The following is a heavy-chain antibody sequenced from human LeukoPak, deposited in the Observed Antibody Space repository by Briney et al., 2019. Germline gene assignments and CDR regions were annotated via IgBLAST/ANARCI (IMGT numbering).Heavy chain of an antibody. CDR2: IWYDGSYK. CDR3: ARGNSDAFDI. J-gene: IGHJ3*02. V-gene: IGHV3-33*01. CDR1: GFTFSNYA. D-gene: IGHD4-23*01. Sequence: GESLKISCAASGFTFSNYAMHWVRQAPGKGLEWMAIIWYDGSYKYYADSVKGRFTISRDNSKNTLYLQVNSLTAEDTAVYYCARGNSDAFDIWGHGTMVTVSS.